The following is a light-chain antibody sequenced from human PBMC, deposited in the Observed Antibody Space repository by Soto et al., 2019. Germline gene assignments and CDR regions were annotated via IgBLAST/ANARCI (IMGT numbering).Light chain of an antibody. J-gene: IGLJ2*01. Sequence: SALTQPASVSGSPGQSITISCTGTSSDVGGYNYVSWYQQHPGKAPKLMIYDVSNRPSGVSNRFSGSKSGNTASLTISGLQAEDEADYYCSSYTTRSTLVFGGGTKLTVL. CDR1: SSDVGGYNY. V-gene: IGLV2-14*01. CDR3: SSYTTRSTLV. CDR2: DVS.